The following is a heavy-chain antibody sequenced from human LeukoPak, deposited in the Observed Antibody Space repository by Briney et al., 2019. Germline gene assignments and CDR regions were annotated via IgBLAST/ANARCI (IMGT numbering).Heavy chain of an antibody. Sequence: GASVKVSCKASGYTFTSYDINWVRQATGQGLEWMGWMNPNCGNTGYAQKFQGRVTTTRNTSISTAYMELSSLRSEDTAVYYCARNLITIFGVVIQAFAYWGQGTLVTVSS. V-gene: IGHV1-8*01. CDR2: MNPNCGNT. CDR1: GYTFTSYD. J-gene: IGHJ4*02. CDR3: ARNLITIFGVVIQAFAY. D-gene: IGHD3-3*01.